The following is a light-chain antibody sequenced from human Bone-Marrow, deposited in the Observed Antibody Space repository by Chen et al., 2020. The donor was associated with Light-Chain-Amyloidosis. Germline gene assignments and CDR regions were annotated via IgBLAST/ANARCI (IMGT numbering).Light chain of an antibody. CDR3: SSDAGTNNWV. J-gene: IGLJ3*02. Sequence: QSALTQPPSASGSPGQSVTVSCTGTSSYVGRYNYVSWYHQHPGTAPQLMIFEVTKRPSGVPDRFSGYKSGNTASLTVSGLGADDEADYFCSSDAGTNNWVFGGGTKVTVL. CDR1: SSYVGRYNY. CDR2: EVT. V-gene: IGLV2-8*01.